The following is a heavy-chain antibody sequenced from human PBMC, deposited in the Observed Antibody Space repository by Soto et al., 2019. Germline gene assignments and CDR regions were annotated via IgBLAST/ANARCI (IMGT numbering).Heavy chain of an antibody. Sequence: ASVKVSCKASGYTFTSDYVHWVRQAPGQGLEWMGIINPGGGTSYAQKFQGRVTMTRDTSTSTVYMELSSLRSEDTAVYYCARVYCSGGSCYGIDYWGQGTLVTVSS. CDR3: ARVYCSGGSCYGIDY. J-gene: IGHJ4*02. V-gene: IGHV1-46*01. D-gene: IGHD2-15*01. CDR2: INPGGGT. CDR1: GYTFTSDY.